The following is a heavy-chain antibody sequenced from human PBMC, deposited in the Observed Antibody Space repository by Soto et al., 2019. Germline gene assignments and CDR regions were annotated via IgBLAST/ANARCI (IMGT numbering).Heavy chain of an antibody. CDR2: FYHGGTT. CDR1: GVAISSGYY. J-gene: IGHJ4*02. D-gene: IGHD2-2*01. Sequence: PSGTLSLTCAVSGVAISSGYYWGWIRQSPGKGLEWIGCFYHGGTTYYNPSLKSRVTISVGKSKNQFSLRLISVTAADTAVYYCAGSRYCSSTTCYFFDYWGQGALVTVSS. V-gene: IGHV4-38-2*01. CDR3: AGSRYCSSTTCYFFDY.